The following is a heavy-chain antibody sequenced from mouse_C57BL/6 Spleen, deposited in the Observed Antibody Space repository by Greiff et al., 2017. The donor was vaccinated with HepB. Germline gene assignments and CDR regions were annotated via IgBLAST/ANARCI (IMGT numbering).Heavy chain of an antibody. CDR1: GYTFTSYW. CDR2: IDPSDSYT. CDR3: ARGGPRDY. V-gene: IGHV1-50*01. J-gene: IGHJ2*01. Sequence: QVQLQQSGAELVKPGASVKLSCKASGYTFTSYWMQWVKQRPGQGLEWIGEIDPSDSYTNYNQKFKGKATLTVDTSSSTAYMQLSSLTSEDSAVYYCARGGPRDYWGQGTTLTVSS.